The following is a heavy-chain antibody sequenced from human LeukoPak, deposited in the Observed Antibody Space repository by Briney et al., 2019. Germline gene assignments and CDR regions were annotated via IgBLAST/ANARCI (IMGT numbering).Heavy chain of an antibody. J-gene: IGHJ4*02. Sequence: PGRSLRLSCTASGFSVGDYAMSWVRQAPGKGLEWVGFIRSKTYGGTADYAASVEGRFTISRDDSNNIAYLQMNSLKSEDTAVYYCTRGLEGFTAYDDYWGQGTLVTASS. V-gene: IGHV3-49*04. CDR3: TRGLEGFTAYDDY. CDR1: GFSVGDYA. CDR2: IRSKTYGGTA. D-gene: IGHD5-12*01.